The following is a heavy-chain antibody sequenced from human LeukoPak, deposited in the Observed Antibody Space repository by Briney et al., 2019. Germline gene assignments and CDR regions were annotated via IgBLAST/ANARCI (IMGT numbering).Heavy chain of an antibody. J-gene: IGHJ6*02. D-gene: IGHD3-10*01. Sequence: GGSLRLSCAASGFTFSTYGMHWVRQAPGKGLEWVSSISSSSSYIYYADSVKGRFTVSGDNAKNSLYLQMNSLRAEDTAVYYCARGSGSYSGGMDVWGQGTTVTVSS. V-gene: IGHV3-21*01. CDR3: ARGSGSYSGGMDV. CDR2: ISSSSSYI. CDR1: GFTFSTYG.